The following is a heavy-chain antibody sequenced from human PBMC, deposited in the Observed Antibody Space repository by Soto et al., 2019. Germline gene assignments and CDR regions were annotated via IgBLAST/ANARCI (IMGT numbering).Heavy chain of an antibody. V-gene: IGHV3-23*01. CDR2: ISGSGGST. CDR1: GFTFSSYA. Sequence: GGSLRLSCAASGFTFSSYAMSWVRQAPGKGLEWVSAISGSGGSTYYADSVKGRFTISRDNSKNTLYLQMNSLRAEDPAVYYCAKWVSSGYYFDYWGQGTLVTVSS. CDR3: AKWVSSGYYFDY. D-gene: IGHD3-22*01. J-gene: IGHJ4*02.